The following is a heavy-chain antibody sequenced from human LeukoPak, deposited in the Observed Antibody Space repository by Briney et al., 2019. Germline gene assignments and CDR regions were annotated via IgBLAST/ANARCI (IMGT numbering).Heavy chain of an antibody. D-gene: IGHD2-21*01. CDR1: GFTFSSYS. Sequence: GGSLRLSCAASGFTFSSYSMNWVRQAPGKGLEWVSSISSSSSYIYYADSVKGRFTISRDNAKNSPYLQMNSLRAEDTAVYYCARVSGGDGFQHWGQGTLVTVSS. CDR2: ISSSSSYI. CDR3: ARVSGGDGFQH. V-gene: IGHV3-21*01. J-gene: IGHJ1*01.